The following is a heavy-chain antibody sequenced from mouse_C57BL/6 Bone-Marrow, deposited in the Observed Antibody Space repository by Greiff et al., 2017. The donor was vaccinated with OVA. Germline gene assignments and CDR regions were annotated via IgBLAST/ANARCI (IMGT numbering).Heavy chain of an antibody. CDR3: ARAYYSNYEYFDV. CDR1: GYTFTSYW. D-gene: IGHD2-5*01. J-gene: IGHJ1*03. V-gene: IGHV1-50*01. CDR2: IDPSDSYT. Sequence: VQLQQSGAELVKPGASVKLSCKASGYTFTSYWMQWVKQRPGQGLEWIGEIDPSDSYTNYNQKFKGKATLTVDTSSSTAYMQLSSLTSEDSAVYYCARAYYSNYEYFDVWGTGTTVTVSS.